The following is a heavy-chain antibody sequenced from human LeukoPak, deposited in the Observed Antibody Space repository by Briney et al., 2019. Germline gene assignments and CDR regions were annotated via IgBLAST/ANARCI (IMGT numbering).Heavy chain of an antibody. CDR1: GFTFSESW. Sequence: GGSLRLSCVASGFTFSESWMTWVRQAPGKGLEWVASIKHDEREEYYADSVKGRFSMSRDNGKNTLYLQMNSLRAEDTAVYYCARGRYYLDSWGQGTLVTVSS. V-gene: IGHV3-7*01. D-gene: IGHD4-17*01. J-gene: IGHJ4*02. CDR3: ARGRYYLDS. CDR2: IKHDEREE.